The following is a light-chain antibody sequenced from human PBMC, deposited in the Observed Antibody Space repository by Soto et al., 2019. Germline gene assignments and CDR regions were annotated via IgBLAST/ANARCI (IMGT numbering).Light chain of an antibody. CDR3: SSYTSSSTLI. Sequence: QSALTQPASVSGSPGQSITISCSGTSRDVGDYYDVSWYQQHPGKAPKLPIYGVTDRPSGVSHRFSGSRSDSTASLTISGLQAEDEADYYCSSYTSSSTLIFGGGTKLTVL. V-gene: IGLV2-14*01. J-gene: IGLJ2*01. CDR1: SRDVGDYYD. CDR2: GVT.